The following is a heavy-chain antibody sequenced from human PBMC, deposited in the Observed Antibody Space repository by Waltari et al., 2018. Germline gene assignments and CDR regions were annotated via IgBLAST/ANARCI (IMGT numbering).Heavy chain of an antibody. CDR2: IYSGGST. Sequence: EVQLVESGGGLIQPGGSLRLSCAASGFTVSSNYMSWVRPAPGEGLEWVSVIYSGGSTYYADSVKGRFTISRDNSKNTLYLQMNSLRAEDTAVYYCARESYYYDSSGYPSWGQGTLVTVSS. V-gene: IGHV3-53*01. CDR1: GFTVSSNY. D-gene: IGHD3-22*01. CDR3: ARESYYYDSSGYPS. J-gene: IGHJ4*02.